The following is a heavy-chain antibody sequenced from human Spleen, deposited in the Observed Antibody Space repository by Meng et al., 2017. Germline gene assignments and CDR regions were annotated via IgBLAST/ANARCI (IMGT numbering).Heavy chain of an antibody. J-gene: IGHJ5*02. D-gene: IGHD3-3*01. V-gene: IGHV4-34*01. CDR3: ARAVRITIFGVVIIRGWFDP. Sequence: GSLRLSCAVYGGSFSGYYWSWIRQPPGKGLEWIGEINHSGSTNYNPSLKSRVTISVDTSKNQFSLKLSSVTAADTAVYYCARAVRITIFGVVIIRGWFDPWGQGTLVTVSS. CDR1: GGSFSGYY. CDR2: INHSGST.